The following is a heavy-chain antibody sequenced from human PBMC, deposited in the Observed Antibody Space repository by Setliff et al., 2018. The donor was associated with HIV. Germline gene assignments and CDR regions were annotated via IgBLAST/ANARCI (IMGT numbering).Heavy chain of an antibody. CDR2: IYSSGNT. Sequence: LSLTCSVSGGPISSSSYYWGWIRQPPGKGLEWIGNIYSSGNTYYNPSLKSRLTMSIDTSKNQLSLKLSSLTAADTAMYYCASVTLFVRFDFWGLGTLVTVSS. D-gene: IGHD3-10*02. V-gene: IGHV4-39*01. J-gene: IGHJ4*02. CDR3: ASVTLFVRFDF. CDR1: GGPISSSSYY.